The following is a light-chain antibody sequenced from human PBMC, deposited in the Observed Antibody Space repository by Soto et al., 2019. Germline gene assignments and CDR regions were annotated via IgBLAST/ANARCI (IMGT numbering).Light chain of an antibody. J-gene: IGLJ1*01. Sequence: QSALTQPASVSGSPGQSITISCTGTSSDVGGYNSVSWYQQHPGKAPKVMIYDVSYRPSGVSNRFSGSKSGNTASLTISGLQAEDEADYYCSSYTTTITRVFGTGTKLTVL. CDR3: SSYTTTITRV. V-gene: IGLV2-14*01. CDR2: DVS. CDR1: SSDVGGYNS.